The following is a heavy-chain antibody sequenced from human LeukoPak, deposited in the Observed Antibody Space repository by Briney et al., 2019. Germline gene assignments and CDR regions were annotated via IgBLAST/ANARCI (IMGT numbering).Heavy chain of an antibody. CDR2: ISYDGSNK. CDR3: ARDYHFDWLLVSYAFDI. CDR1: GFTFSRYW. J-gene: IGHJ3*02. Sequence: PGGSLRLSCAASGFTFSRYWMHWVRQAPGKGLEWVAVISYDGSNKYYADSVKGRFTISRDNSKNTLYLQMNSLRAEDTAVYYCARDYHFDWLLVSYAFDIWGQGTMVTVSS. V-gene: IGHV3-30-3*01. D-gene: IGHD3-9*01.